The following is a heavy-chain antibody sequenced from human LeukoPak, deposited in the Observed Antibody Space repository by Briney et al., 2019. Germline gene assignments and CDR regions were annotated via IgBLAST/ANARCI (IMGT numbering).Heavy chain of an antibody. CDR1: GFTFGNAW. V-gene: IGHV3-48*01. J-gene: IGHJ1*01. CDR2: ISSSSSTI. D-gene: IGHD3-22*01. Sequence: GGSLRLSCAASGFTFGNAWMTWVRQAPGKGLEWVSYISSSSSTIYYADSVKGRFTISRDNAKNSLYLQMNSLRAEDTAVYYCARDFDYYDSSGYYAYFQHWGQGTLVTVSS. CDR3: ARDFDYYDSSGYYAYFQH.